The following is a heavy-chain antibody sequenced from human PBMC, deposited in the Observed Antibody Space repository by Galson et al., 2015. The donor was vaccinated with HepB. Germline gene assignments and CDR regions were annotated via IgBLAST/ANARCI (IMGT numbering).Heavy chain of an antibody. J-gene: IGHJ3*02. CDR3: ARDLVVPAAHGGSWDAFDI. CDR2: INPSGGST. CDR1: GYTFTSYY. Sequence: SVKVSCKASGYTFTSYYMHWVRQAPGQGLEWMGIINPSGGSTSYAQKFQGRVTMTRDTSTSTVYMELSSLRSEDTAVYYCARDLVVPAAHGGSWDAFDIWGQGTMVTVSS. V-gene: IGHV1-46*01. D-gene: IGHD2-2*01.